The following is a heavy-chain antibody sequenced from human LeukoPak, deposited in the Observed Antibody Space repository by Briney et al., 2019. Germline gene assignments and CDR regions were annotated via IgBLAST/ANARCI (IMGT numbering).Heavy chain of an antibody. J-gene: IGHJ4*02. CDR1: GGSVSSGSYY. CDR3: SKEHRLYCGGDWAYDQ. CDR2: IYYSGST. D-gene: IGHD2-21*02. Sequence: PSETLSLTCTVSGGSVSSGSYYWSWIRQPPGKGLEWIGYIYYSGSTNYNPALKSRVTISLDTSKNQFSLKVSSVSAADTAVYFCSKEHRLYCGGDWAYDQGDQGTLVSVSS. V-gene: IGHV4-61*01.